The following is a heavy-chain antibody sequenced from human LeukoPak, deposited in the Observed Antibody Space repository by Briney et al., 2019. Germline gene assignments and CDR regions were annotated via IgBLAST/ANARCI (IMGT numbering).Heavy chain of an antibody. J-gene: IGHJ4*02. D-gene: IGHD3-22*01. V-gene: IGHV3-9*01. CDR1: GFTFDDYA. CDR2: ISWNSGSI. Sequence: GGSLRLSCAASGFTFDDYAMHWVRQAPGKGLEWVSGISWNSGSIGYADSVKGRFTISRDNAKNSLYLQMNSLRAEDTALYYCAKSTSYYDSRGYTDYWGQGTLVTVSS. CDR3: AKSTSYYDSRGYTDY.